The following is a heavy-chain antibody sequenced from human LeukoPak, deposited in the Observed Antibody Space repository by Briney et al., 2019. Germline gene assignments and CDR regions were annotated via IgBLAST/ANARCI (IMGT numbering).Heavy chain of an antibody. D-gene: IGHD3-22*01. J-gene: IGHJ4*02. CDR3: ARATYYYDSSGYYLH. Sequence: SVKVSCKASGGTFSSYAISWVRQAPGQGLEWMGGIIPIFGTANYAQKFQGRVTITADESTSTAYMELSSLRSEDTAVYYCARATYYYDSSGYYLHWGQGTLVTVSS. V-gene: IGHV1-69*13. CDR2: IIPIFGTA. CDR1: GGTFSSYA.